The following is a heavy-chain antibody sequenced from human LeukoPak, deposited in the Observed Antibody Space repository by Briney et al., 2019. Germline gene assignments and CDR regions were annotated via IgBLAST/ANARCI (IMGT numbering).Heavy chain of an antibody. CDR2: IRYDGSNK. D-gene: IGHD2-15*01. V-gene: IGHV3-30*02. Sequence: GGSLRLSCAASGFTFSSYGMHWVRQAPGKGLEWVAFIRYDGSNKYYADSVKGRFTISRDNSKNTLYLQMNSLRAEDTAVYYCAKDLTGYCSGGSCYHTGMDVWGKGTTVTISS. CDR3: AKDLTGYCSGGSCYHTGMDV. CDR1: GFTFSSYG. J-gene: IGHJ6*03.